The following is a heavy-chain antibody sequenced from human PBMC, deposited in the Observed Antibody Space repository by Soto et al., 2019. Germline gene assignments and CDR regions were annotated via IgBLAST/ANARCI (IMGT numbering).Heavy chain of an antibody. CDR1: CGSISSGGYY. CDR2: IYYSGST. J-gene: IGHJ6*02. Sequence: KTSETLSLTCTVSCGSISSGGYYWSWIRQHPGKGLEWIGYIYYSGSTYYNPSLKSRVTISVDTSKNQFSLKLSSVTAADTAVYYCAREGGYCSGGSCYYYYGMDVWGQGTTVTVSS. CDR3: AREGGYCSGGSCYYYYGMDV. V-gene: IGHV4-31*03. D-gene: IGHD2-15*01.